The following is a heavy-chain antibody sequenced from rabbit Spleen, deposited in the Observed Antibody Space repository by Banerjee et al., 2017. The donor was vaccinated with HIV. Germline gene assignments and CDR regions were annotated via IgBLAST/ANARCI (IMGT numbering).Heavy chain of an antibody. D-gene: IGHD8-1*01. J-gene: IGHJ6*01. V-gene: IGHV1S40*01. CDR3: ARDGAGGSYFAL. Sequence: QSLEESGGGLVKPEGSLTLTCTASGFSFSIDYFPCWVRQAPGKGLEWIACIYTGISTNTYYANWAKGRFTISKTSSTTVTLQMTSLTAADTATYFCARDGAGGSYFALWGQGTLVTVS. CDR2: IYTGISTNT. CDR1: GFSFSIDYF.